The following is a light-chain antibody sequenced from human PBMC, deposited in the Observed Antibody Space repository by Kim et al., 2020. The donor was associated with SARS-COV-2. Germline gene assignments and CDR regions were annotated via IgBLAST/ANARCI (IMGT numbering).Light chain of an antibody. CDR3: QAWDSSTAV. V-gene: IGLV3-1*01. CDR1: KLGDKY. CDR2: QDI. J-gene: IGLJ2*01. Sequence: SYELTQPPSVSVSPGQTASITCSGDKLGDKYACWYQQKPGQSPVLVIYQDIIRPSGIPERFSGSNSGNTATLTISGTHALDEADYYCQAWDSSTAVFGGGTQLTVL.